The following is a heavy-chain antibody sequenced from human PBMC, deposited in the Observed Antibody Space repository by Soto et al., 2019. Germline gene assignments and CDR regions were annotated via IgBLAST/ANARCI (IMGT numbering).Heavy chain of an antibody. J-gene: IGHJ5*02. V-gene: IGHV4-39*01. D-gene: IGHD2-15*01. CDR3: ARHLRVVAPAWFDP. CDR2: IYYSGST. CDR1: GGSISSSSYY. Sequence: SETLSLTCTVSGGSISSSSYYWGWIRQPPGKGLEWIGSIYYSGSTYYNPSLKSRVTISVDTSKNQFSLKLSSVTAADTAVYYCARHLRVVAPAWFDPWGQGTLVTVSS.